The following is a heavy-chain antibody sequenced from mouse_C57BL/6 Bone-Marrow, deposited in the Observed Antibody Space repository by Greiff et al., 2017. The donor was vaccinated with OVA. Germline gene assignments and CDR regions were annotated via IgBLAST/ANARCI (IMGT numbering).Heavy chain of an antibody. CDR1: GYTFTSYN. D-gene: IGHD1-1*01. Sequence: ESGAELVRPGASVKMSCKASGYTFTSYNMHWVKQTPRQGLEWIGAIYPGNGDTSYNQKFKGKATLTVDKSSSTAYMQLSSLTSEDSAVYFCAIRSSYNWYFDVWGTGTTVTVSS. CDR3: AIRSSYNWYFDV. J-gene: IGHJ1*03. CDR2: IYPGNGDT. V-gene: IGHV1-12*01.